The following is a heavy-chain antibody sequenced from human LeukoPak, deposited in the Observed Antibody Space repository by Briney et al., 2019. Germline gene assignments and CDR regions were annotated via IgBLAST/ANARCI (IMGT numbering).Heavy chain of an antibody. CDR2: IHYTGST. CDR3: MSSFMGDRPGGIDY. Sequence: SETLSLTCTVSGGSVSNNIPYWGWIRQSPGKGLEWIGTIHYTGSTYYNPSLKSRLTMSVDTSKDQFSLKLSSVTATDTAVYYCMSSFMGDRPGGIDYWGRGTLVTVSS. V-gene: IGHV4-39*01. J-gene: IGHJ4*02. D-gene: IGHD3-3*02. CDR1: GGSVSNNIPY.